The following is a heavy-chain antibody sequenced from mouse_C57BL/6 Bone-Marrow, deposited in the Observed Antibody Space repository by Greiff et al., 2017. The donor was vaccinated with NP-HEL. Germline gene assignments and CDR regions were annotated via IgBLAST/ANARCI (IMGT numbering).Heavy chain of an antibody. J-gene: IGHJ2*01. CDR2: INPNNGGT. Sequence: EVQLQESGPELVKPGASVKMSCKASGYTFTDYNMHWVKQSHGKSLEWIGYINPNNGGTSYNQKFKGKATLTVNKSSSTAYMELRSLASEDSAVYYCGGGNFFDYWGQGTTLTVSA. D-gene: IGHD1-1*02. CDR1: GYTFTDYN. V-gene: IGHV1-22*01. CDR3: GGGNFFDY.